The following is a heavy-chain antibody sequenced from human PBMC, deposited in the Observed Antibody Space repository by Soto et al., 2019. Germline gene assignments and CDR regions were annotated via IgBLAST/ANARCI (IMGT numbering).Heavy chain of an antibody. D-gene: IGHD6-13*01. Sequence: GGSLRHSCAASGFTFSSYAMHWVRQAPGKGLEWVAVISYDGSNKYYADSVKGRFTTSRDNSKNTLYLQMNSLRAEDTAVYYCGRRQISLPTRVAASARGGIELWGQGTTVT. CDR2: ISYDGSNK. J-gene: IGHJ6*02. CDR1: GFTFSSYA. V-gene: IGHV3-30-3*01. CDR3: GRRQISLPTRVAASARGGIEL.